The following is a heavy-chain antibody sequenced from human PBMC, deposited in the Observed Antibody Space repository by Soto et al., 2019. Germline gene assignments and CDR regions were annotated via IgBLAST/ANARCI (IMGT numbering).Heavy chain of an antibody. CDR2: INHSGST. J-gene: IGHJ4*02. Sequence: SETLSLTCAVYGGSFSGYYWSWIRQPPGKGLEWIGEINHSGSTNYNPSLKSRVTISVDTSKNQFSLKLSSVTAADTAVYYCARVSSTRGYSSKSYFDYWGQGTLVTVSS. CDR3: ARVSSTRGYSSKSYFDY. CDR1: GGSFSGYY. D-gene: IGHD5-18*01. V-gene: IGHV4-34*01.